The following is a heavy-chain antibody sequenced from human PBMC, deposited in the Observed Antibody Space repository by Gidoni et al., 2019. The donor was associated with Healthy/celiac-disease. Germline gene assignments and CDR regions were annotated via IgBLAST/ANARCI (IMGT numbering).Heavy chain of an antibody. CDR2: IIPNFGTA. Sequence: QAQRVQYGAEVKKPGSSEKVSCTASGGTFSSYAISWVRQAPGQGLEWMVAIIPNFGTANYAQKFQGIVTITADESTSTAYMELSSLRSEDTAVYYGARGRLTDRHSYNWFDPWGQGTLVTVSS. CDR3: ARGRLTDRHSYNWFDP. CDR1: GGTFSSYA. D-gene: IGHD3-10*01. V-gene: IGHV1-69*01. J-gene: IGHJ5*02.